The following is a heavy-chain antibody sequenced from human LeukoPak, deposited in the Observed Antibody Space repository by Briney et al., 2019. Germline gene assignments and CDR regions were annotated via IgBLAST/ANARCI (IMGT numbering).Heavy chain of an antibody. CDR3: AREGYDYVWGSYQDY. CDR2: IYTSGST. V-gene: IGHV4-4*07. D-gene: IGHD3-16*02. Sequence: SETLSLTCTVSGGSISSYYWSWIRQPAGKGLEWIGRIYTSGSTNYNPSLKSRVTMSVDTSKNQFSLKLSSVTAADTAVYYCAREGYDYVWGSYQDYWGQGTLVTVSS. J-gene: IGHJ4*02. CDR1: GGSISSYY.